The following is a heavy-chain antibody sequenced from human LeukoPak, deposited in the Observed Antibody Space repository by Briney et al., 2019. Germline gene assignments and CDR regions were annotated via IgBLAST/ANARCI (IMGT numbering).Heavy chain of an antibody. CDR3: ARALGHTARAYDI. CDR1: GCTFSTYH. Sequence: GGSLRLSCAASGCTFSTYHMNWVRQAPGMGLGWVSFITSDGGYISYANSLKGRFTISRDNAKNSLYLQMNSLRAEDTALYYCARALGHTARAYDIWGQGTMVTVSS. J-gene: IGHJ3*02. D-gene: IGHD3-16*01. CDR2: ITSDGGYI. V-gene: IGHV3-21*01.